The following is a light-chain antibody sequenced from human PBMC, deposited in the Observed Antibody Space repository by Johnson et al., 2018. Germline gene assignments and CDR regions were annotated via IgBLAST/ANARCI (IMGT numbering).Light chain of an antibody. J-gene: IGLJ1*01. V-gene: IGLV1-51*02. CDR1: SSNIGNNY. CDR3: GTWDSSLSAGNV. Sequence: QSVLTQPPSVSAAPGQKVTISCSGSSSNIGNNYVSWYQQLPGTAPKLLIYENNKRPSGIPDRFSGSKSGTSATLGITGLQTGGEADYYYGTWDSSLSAGNVFGTGPKVTVL. CDR2: ENN.